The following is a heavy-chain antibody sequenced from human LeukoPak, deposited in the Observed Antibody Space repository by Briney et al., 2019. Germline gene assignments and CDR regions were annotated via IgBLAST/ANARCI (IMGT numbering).Heavy chain of an antibody. CDR1: GYTFADYY. V-gene: IGHV1-2*02. J-gene: IGHJ4*02. D-gene: IGHD2-2*01. CDR3: ARRPIVGVPAPIDY. Sequence: ASVKVSCKASGYTFADYYIHWVRQAPGQGLEWMGLINPNTGGTNYAQRFQGRVTMTRDTSITTAHMELSRLRSDDTAVYYCARRPIVGVPAPIDYWGQGNLVTVSS. CDR2: INPNTGGT.